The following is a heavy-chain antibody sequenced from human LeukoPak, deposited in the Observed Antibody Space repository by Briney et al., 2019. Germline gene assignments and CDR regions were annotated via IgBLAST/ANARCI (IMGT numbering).Heavy chain of an antibody. CDR2: ISYDGRS. Sequence: GGSLRLSCAASGFTFSSYGMHWVRQAPGKGLEWVAIISYDGRSNYADFVKGRFTISRDNSKNTVSLQMSSLRPEDTAMYHCAKDTGYSSLWGQGTLVTVS. V-gene: IGHV3-30*18. CDR3: AKDTGYSSL. CDR1: GFTFSSYG. D-gene: IGHD6-19*01. J-gene: IGHJ4*02.